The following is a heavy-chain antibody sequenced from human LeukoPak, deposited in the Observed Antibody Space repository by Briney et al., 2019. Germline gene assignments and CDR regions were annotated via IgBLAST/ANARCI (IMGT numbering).Heavy chain of an antibody. J-gene: IGHJ4*02. CDR1: GFTFSSHG. CDR3: AKDSRRDGWLVYSYLFDY. Sequence: GGSLRLSRAASGFTFSSHGMHWVRQAPGKGLEWVAFIRYDGSNKYYADSVKGRFTISRDNSKNTLYLQMNSLRAEDTAVYYCAKDSRRDGWLVYSYLFDYWGQGTLVTVSS. V-gene: IGHV3-30*02. CDR2: IRYDGSNK. D-gene: IGHD6-19*01.